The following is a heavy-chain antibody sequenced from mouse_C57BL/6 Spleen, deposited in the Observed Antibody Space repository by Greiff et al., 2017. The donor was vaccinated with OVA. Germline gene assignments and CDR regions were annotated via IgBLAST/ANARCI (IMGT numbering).Heavy chain of an antibody. CDR1: GFTFSSYA. CDR2: ISDGGSYT. Sequence: EVKLMESGGGLVKPGGSLKLSCAASGFTFSSYAMSWVRQTPEKRLEWVATISDGGSYTYYPDNVKGRFTISRDNAKNNLYLQMSHLKSEDTAMYYCARGDPYGSSFDYWGQGTTLTVSS. CDR3: ARGDPYGSSFDY. D-gene: IGHD1-1*01. J-gene: IGHJ2*01. V-gene: IGHV5-4*03.